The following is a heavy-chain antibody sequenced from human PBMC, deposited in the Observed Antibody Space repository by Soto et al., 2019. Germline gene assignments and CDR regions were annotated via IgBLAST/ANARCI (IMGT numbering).Heavy chain of an antibody. D-gene: IGHD3-10*01. CDR2: IYYTGST. CDR3: ARDPADRGDYPDY. J-gene: IGHJ4*02. V-gene: IGHV4-31*03. CDR1: GDSISRGGYY. Sequence: SETLSLTCTVSGDSISRGGYYWSWIRQHPGKGLEWIGYIYYTGSTYYNPSLKSRVTISVDTSKNQFSLKVSSVTAADTAVYYCARDPADRGDYPDYWGQGTLVTVSS.